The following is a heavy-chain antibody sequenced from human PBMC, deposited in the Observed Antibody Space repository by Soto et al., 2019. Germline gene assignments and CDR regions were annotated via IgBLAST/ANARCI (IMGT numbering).Heavy chain of an antibody. V-gene: IGHV3-15*07. D-gene: IGHD3-3*01. CDR1: GFSITNAW. CDR2: VKSKADGGTA. CDR3: NTYPDFWGGHTPL. Sequence: EVQLVESGGGLIKPGESLRLSCAASGFSITNAWMHWVRQAPGKGLEWVGRVKSKADGGTADYAAPVKGRFTISRGDSKNTQFLQMSSLKMEDTAVYYCNTYPDFWGGHTPLWGQGTLVTVSS. J-gene: IGHJ4*02.